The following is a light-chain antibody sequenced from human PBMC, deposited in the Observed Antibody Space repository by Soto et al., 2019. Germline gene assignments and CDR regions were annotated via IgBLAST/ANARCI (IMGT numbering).Light chain of an antibody. Sequence: QSALTQPASVSGSPGQSITISCTGTSSDVGSYNLVSWYQQHPGKAPKLMIYEVSKRPSGVSNRFSGSKSGNTASLTISGLQAEDVADYYCSYDGYSRAPYVSGTGYKVTVL. J-gene: IGLJ1*01. CDR3: SYDGYSRAPYV. V-gene: IGLV2-23*02. CDR1: SSDVGSYNL. CDR2: EVS.